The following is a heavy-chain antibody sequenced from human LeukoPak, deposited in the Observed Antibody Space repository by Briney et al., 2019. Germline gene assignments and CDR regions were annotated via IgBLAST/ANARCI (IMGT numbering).Heavy chain of an antibody. CDR1: GGSISSSSSY. J-gene: IGHJ3*02. D-gene: IGHD3-9*01. CDR2: IYYSGST. V-gene: IGHV4-39*07. Sequence: PSETLSLTCTVSGGSISSSSSYWGWIRQPPGKGLEWIGSIYYSGSTYYNPSLKSRVTISVDTSKNQFSLKLSSVTAADTAVYYCARREPDFDWLLFRSTKSAFDIWGQGTMVTVSS. CDR3: ARREPDFDWLLFRSTKSAFDI.